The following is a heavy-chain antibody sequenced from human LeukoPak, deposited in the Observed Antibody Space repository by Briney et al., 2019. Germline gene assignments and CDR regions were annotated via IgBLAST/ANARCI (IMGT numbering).Heavy chain of an antibody. CDR1: GFTFDDYG. CDR3: ARVRNTDQYSYGYYFDY. D-gene: IGHD5-18*01. V-gene: IGHV3-20*04. Sequence: PGGSLRLSCAASGFTFDDYGMSWVRQAPGKGLEWVSGINWNGGSTGYADSVKGRFTISRDNAKNSLYLQMNSLRAEDTALYYCARVRNTDQYSYGYYFDYWGQGTLVTVSS. J-gene: IGHJ4*02. CDR2: INWNGGST.